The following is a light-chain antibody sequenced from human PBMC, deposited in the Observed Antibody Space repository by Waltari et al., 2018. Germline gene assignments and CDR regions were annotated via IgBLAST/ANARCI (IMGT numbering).Light chain of an antibody. CDR3: QQYYGSSYT. CDR1: QSVFHGSERSHY. Sequence: DIVMTQSPASLPVSLGETVTINCKSSQSVFHGSERSHYIAWYQQKPGQSPKLLIYWASARESGVPDRFRGSGSGTDFTLTISGLQAEDVAVYYCQQYYGSSYTFGQGTKLEIK. CDR2: WAS. J-gene: IGKJ2*01. V-gene: IGKV4-1*01.